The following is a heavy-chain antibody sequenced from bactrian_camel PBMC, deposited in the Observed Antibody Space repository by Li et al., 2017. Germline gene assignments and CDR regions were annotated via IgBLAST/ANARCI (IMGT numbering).Heavy chain of an antibody. J-gene: IGHJ4*01. D-gene: IGHD6*01. V-gene: IGHV3S6*01. Sequence: QVQLVESGGGLVQPGGSLRLSCAASGFTFSNNWMHWVRQAPGKGLEWVSSIYSEGATTYYADSLKGRFTISRDNAKNTVYLQMNSLTPEDTAVYYCVRDWRTVVDNTPGDYWGQGTQVTVS. CDR2: IYSEGATT. CDR1: GFTFSNNW. CDR3: VRDWRTVVDNTPGDY.